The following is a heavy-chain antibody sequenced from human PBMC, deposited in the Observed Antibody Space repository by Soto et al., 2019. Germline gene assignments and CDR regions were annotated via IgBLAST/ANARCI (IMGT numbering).Heavy chain of an antibody. CDR1: GFTFDEYA. Sequence: GGSLRLSCAASGFTFDEYALTWVRQAPGKGLEWAAGINWNGGSKGYADSVKGRFTISRDNAKSSLYLQMNNLRAEDTAFYFCARATQSYYDTSGYYSYVHWGQGAQVTVSS. D-gene: IGHD3-22*01. CDR3: ARATQSYYDTSGYYSYVH. CDR2: INWNGGSK. J-gene: IGHJ4*02. V-gene: IGHV3-20*04.